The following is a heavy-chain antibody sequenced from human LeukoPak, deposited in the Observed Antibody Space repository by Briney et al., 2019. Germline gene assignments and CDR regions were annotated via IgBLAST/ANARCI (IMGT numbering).Heavy chain of an antibody. CDR2: ISYDGSNK. V-gene: IGHV3-30*18. D-gene: IGHD2-15*01. CDR3: AKDPTRPRYCSGGSCYSGYFQH. CDR1: GFTFSSYG. J-gene: IGHJ1*01. Sequence: GGSLRLSCAASGFTFSSYGMHWVRQAPGKGLEWVAVISYDGSNKYYADSVKGRFTISRDNSKNTLYLQMNSLRAEDTAVYYCAKDPTRPRYCSGGSCYSGYFQHWGQGTLVTVSS.